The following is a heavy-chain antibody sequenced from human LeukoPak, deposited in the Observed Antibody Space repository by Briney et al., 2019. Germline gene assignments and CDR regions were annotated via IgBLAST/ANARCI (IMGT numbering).Heavy chain of an antibody. J-gene: IGHJ4*02. CDR2: INHSGST. Sequence: SETLSLTCAVYGGSFSGYYWSWIRQPPGKGLEWIGEINHSGSTNYNPSLKSRVTTSVDTSKNQFSLKLSSVTAADTAVYYCARDNKGRYDILTGYSTSYYFDYWGQGTLVTVSS. CDR1: GGSFSGYY. D-gene: IGHD3-9*01. CDR3: ARDNKGRYDILTGYSTSYYFDY. V-gene: IGHV4-34*01.